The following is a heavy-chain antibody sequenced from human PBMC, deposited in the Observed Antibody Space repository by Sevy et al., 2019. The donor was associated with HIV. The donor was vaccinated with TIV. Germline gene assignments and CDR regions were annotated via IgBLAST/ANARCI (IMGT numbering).Heavy chain of an antibody. CDR1: GGTFRTYG. CDR3: ARGGGNGWYYFDY. D-gene: IGHD6-19*01. V-gene: IGHV1-69*13. CDR2: IIPILGTV. Sequence: ASVKVSCKATGGTFRTYGISWVRQAPGQGLEWMGGIIPILGTVNYAQKFQGRVTITADESTKQAYMELSSLRSEDTAVYYCARGGGNGWYYFDYWGQETLVTVSS. J-gene: IGHJ4*02.